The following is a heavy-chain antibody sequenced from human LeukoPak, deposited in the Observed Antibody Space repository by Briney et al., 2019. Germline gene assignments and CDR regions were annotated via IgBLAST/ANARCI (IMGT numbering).Heavy chain of an antibody. J-gene: IGHJ4*02. V-gene: IGHV3-30*03. CDR2: ISYDGSNK. CDR3: VLISGYYYFDY. CDR1: GFTFSSYG. D-gene: IGHD5-12*01. Sequence: GGSLRLSCAASGFTFSSYGMHWVRQAPGKGLEWVAVISYDGSNKYYADSVKGRFTISRDNSKNTLYLQMNSLRAEDTAVYYCVLISGYYYFDYWAREPWSPSPQ.